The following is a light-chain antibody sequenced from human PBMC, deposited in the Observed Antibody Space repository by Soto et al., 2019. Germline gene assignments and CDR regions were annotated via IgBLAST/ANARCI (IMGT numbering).Light chain of an antibody. CDR3: QQYNSYSIT. CDR1: HSISSW. Sequence: DIQMTQSPSTLSASVGDRVTITCRASHSISSWLAWYQQKPGKAPKLLIYDASSLESGVPSRFSGSVSGTEFTLTISSLQPDDFATYFCQQYNSYSITFGQGTRLEIK. J-gene: IGKJ5*01. CDR2: DAS. V-gene: IGKV1-5*01.